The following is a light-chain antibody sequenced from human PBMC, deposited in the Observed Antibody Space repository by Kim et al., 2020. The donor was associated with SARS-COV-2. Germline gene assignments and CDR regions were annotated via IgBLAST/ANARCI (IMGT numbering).Light chain of an antibody. V-gene: IGLV3-1*01. CDR3: QAFDSSTTV. CDR1: KLGDKY. CDR2: QDS. J-gene: IGLJ2*01. Sequence: SYELTQPPSVSVSPGQTASITCSGDKLGDKYAFWYQQKPGQSPVLVIYQDSKRPSGIPDRFSGSNSGNTATLTISGTQAMDEADYYCQAFDSSTTVFGGG.